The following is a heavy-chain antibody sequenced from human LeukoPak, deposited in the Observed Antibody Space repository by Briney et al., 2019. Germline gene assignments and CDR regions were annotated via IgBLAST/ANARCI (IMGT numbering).Heavy chain of an antibody. Sequence: GGSLRLSCAASGFTFSSYAMHWVRQAPGKGLEYVSAVSSNGGSTYYANSVKGRFTISRDNSKNTLYLQMGSLRAEDMAVYYCARWTTVAGADDAFDIWGQGTMVTVSS. V-gene: IGHV3-64*01. CDR1: GFTFSSYA. CDR3: ARWTTVAGADDAFDI. D-gene: IGHD6-19*01. J-gene: IGHJ3*02. CDR2: VSSNGGST.